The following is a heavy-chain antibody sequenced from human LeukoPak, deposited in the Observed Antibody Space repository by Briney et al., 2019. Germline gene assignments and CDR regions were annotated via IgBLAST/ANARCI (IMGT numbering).Heavy chain of an antibody. Sequence: GGSLRLSCAASGFTFSSYSMNWVRQAPGKGLEWVSSISSSSSYIYYADSVKGRFTISRDNAKNSLYLQMNSLRAEDTAAYYCARPVVPAATAFDPWGQGTLVTVSS. CDR1: GFTFSSYS. D-gene: IGHD2-2*01. J-gene: IGHJ5*02. V-gene: IGHV3-21*01. CDR2: ISSSSSYI. CDR3: ARPVVPAATAFDP.